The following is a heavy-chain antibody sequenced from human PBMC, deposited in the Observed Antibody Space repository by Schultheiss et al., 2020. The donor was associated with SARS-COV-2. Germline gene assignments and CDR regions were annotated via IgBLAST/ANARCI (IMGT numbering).Heavy chain of an antibody. CDR3: ARGAQLFDY. CDR2: ISSSSSTI. D-gene: IGHD5-18*01. Sequence: GGSLRLSCAASGFTFSSYSMNWVRQAPGKGLEWVSYISSSSSTIYYADSVKGRFTISRDNAKNTLYLQMNSLRAEDTAVYYCARGAQLFDYWGQGTLVTVSS. CDR1: GFTFSSYS. J-gene: IGHJ4*02. V-gene: IGHV3-48*01.